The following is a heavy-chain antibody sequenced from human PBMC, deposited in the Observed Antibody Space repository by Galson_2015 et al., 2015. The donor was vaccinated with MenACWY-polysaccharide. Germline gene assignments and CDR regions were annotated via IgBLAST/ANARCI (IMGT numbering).Heavy chain of an antibody. Sequence: SLRLSCAASGFTFSNNWIHWVRQAPGKGLVWVSRINSDASSTAYADSVKGRFTISRDNAKNTLYLQMNSLRVEDTAVYYCVKALGQTWPNRYFDYWGQGTLVTVSS. CDR3: VKALGQTWPNRYFDY. J-gene: IGHJ4*02. V-gene: IGHV3-74*01. CDR2: INSDASST. CDR1: GFTFSNNW. D-gene: IGHD5-24*01.